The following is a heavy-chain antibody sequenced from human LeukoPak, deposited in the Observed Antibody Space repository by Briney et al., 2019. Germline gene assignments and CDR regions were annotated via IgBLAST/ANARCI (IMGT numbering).Heavy chain of an antibody. CDR1: GYTFTGYY. Sequence: GASAKVSCKASGYTFTGYYMHWVRQAPGQGLEWMGWINPNSGNTGYAQKFQGRVTMTRNTSISTAYMELSSPRSEDTAVYYCARANYDILTGSYGMDVWGQGTTVTVSS. V-gene: IGHV1-8*02. J-gene: IGHJ6*02. D-gene: IGHD3-9*01. CDR2: INPNSGNT. CDR3: ARANYDILTGSYGMDV.